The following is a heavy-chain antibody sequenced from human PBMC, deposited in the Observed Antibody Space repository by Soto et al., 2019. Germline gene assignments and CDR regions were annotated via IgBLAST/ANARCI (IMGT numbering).Heavy chain of an antibody. J-gene: IGHJ4*02. CDR1: GFTFSSYG. CDR3: VKGEYYYDGSAYYPFDY. D-gene: IGHD3-22*01. Sequence: SGGSLRLSCAASGFTFSSYGMQWVRQAPGKGLEWVAVIWFDGSRTHYADSVKGRFTISRDNSKNTAYLQMSSLRPEDTAVYYCVKGEYYYDGSAYYPFDYWGQGRMVTVSS. V-gene: IGHV3-30*02. CDR2: IWFDGSRT.